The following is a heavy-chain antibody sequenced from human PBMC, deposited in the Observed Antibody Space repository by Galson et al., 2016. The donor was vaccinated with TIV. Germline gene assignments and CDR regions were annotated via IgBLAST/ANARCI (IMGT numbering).Heavy chain of an antibody. CDR2: IGPGNDV. CDR1: GFAFSTYA. V-gene: IGHV3-23*01. Sequence: SLRLSCAASGFAFSTYAMNWVRQPPGKGLEWVSTIGPGNDVHYADSVNGRFTISRDNSKSPLFLQMNSLRAEDTAVYYCAKYVITIPVAGFDYWGQGALVTVSS. D-gene: IGHD6-13*01. CDR3: AKYVITIPVAGFDY. J-gene: IGHJ4*02.